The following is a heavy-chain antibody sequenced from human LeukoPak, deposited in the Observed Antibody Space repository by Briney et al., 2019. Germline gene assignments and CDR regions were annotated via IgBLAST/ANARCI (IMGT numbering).Heavy chain of an antibody. J-gene: IGHJ4*02. CDR1: GFTFGDYA. Sequence: SLRLSCAASGFTFGDYAMYWVRQAPGKGLEWVSGISWNSGSIGYADSVKGRFTISRDNAKNSLYLQMNSLIPEDSALYYCAKSDSSGYPPSYWGQGTLVTVSS. CDR2: ISWNSGSI. V-gene: IGHV3-9*01. D-gene: IGHD3-22*01. CDR3: AKSDSSGYPPSY.